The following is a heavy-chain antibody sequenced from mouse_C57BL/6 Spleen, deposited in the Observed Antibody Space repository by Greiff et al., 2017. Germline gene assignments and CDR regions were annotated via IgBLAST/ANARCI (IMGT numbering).Heavy chain of an antibody. Sequence: QVHVKQSGAELVRPGASVTLSCKASGYTFTDYEMHWVKQTPVHGLEWIGAIDPETGGTAYNQKFKGKAILTADKSSSTAYMELRSLTSEDSAVYYCTRKGDGFYWYFDVWGTGTTVTVSS. CDR2: IDPETGGT. J-gene: IGHJ1*03. V-gene: IGHV1-15*01. CDR1: GYTFTDYE. D-gene: IGHD2-3*01. CDR3: TRKGDGFYWYFDV.